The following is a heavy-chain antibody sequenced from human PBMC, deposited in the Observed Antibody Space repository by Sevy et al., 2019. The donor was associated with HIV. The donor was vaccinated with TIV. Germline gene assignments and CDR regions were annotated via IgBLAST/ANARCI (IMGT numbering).Heavy chain of an antibody. CDR3: ARAAPYYYYGMDV. V-gene: IGHV3-11*01. CDR2: ISSSGSTI. J-gene: IGHJ6*02. Sequence: GGSLRLSCAASGFTFSDYYMSWIRQAPGKGLEWVSYISSSGSTIYYEDSVKGRFTISRDNAKNSLYLQMNSLRAEDTAVYYCARAAPYYYYGMDVWGQGTTVTVSS. CDR1: GFTFSDYY.